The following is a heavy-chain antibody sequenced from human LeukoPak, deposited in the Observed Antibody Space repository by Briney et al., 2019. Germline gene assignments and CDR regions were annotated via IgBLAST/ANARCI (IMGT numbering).Heavy chain of an antibody. J-gene: IGHJ4*02. CDR2: INPYSGGT. D-gene: IGHD3-22*01. V-gene: IGHV1-2*02. CDR1: GYTFAGYY. CDR3: ASNGSGYFDEVSRLFDH. Sequence: ASVKVSCKASGYTFAGYYMHWVRPPPGRGLEWMGLINPYSGGTNYAQKFQGGVTMTRDTSISTAYMELSRLRSDDTAVYYCASNGSGYFDEVSRLFDHWGQGTLVTVSS.